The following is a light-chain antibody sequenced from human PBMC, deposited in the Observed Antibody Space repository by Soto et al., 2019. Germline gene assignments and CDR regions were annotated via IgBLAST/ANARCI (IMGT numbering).Light chain of an antibody. CDR3: CSYTSYSPYV. Sequence: QSVLTQPASVSGSPGQSITISCTGTNSDVGAYNYVSWYQHHPGNAPKLMIYEVSNRPSGVSNRFSGSKSGNTASLTISGLQAGDEADYYCCSYTSYSPYVFGTGTKVTVL. CDR2: EVS. J-gene: IGLJ1*01. CDR1: NSDVGAYNY. V-gene: IGLV2-14*01.